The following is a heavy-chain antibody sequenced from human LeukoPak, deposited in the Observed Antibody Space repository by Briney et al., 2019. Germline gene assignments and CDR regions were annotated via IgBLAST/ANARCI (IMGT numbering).Heavy chain of an antibody. CDR3: VISSASSGPNCFDP. J-gene: IGHJ5*02. V-gene: IGHV3-64D*09. D-gene: IGHD3-10*01. CDR2: ISSDGDST. CDR1: GFTFSTYA. Sequence: GGSLRLSCSASGFTFSTYAMHWVRQAPGQGLEYVSAISSDGDSTYNADSVKGRFTISRDNSKNTLYLQMSSLRTEDTAVYYCVISSASSGPNCFDPWGQGTLVTVSS.